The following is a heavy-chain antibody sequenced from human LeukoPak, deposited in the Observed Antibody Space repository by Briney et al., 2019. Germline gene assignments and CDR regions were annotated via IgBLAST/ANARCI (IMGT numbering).Heavy chain of an antibody. CDR1: GFTFSSYG. CDR2: IWYDGSNI. D-gene: IGHD5-12*01. CDR3: ARWVRGGYEFFDY. Sequence: GRSLRLSCAASGFTFSSYGMHWVRQAPGKGLEWLAVIWYDGSNIYYADPVKGRFAISRDNSKNTLYLQINSLRAEDTAVYYCARWVRGGYEFFDYWGQGILVTVSS. V-gene: IGHV3-33*01. J-gene: IGHJ4*02.